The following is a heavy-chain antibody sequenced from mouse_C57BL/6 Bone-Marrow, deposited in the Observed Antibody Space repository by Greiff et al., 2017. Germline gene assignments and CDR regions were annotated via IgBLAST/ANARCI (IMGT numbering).Heavy chain of an antibody. Sequence: VQLQQPGAELVKPGASVKMSCKASGYTFTSYWITWVKQRPGQGLEWIGDIYPGSGSTNYNEKFKRKATLSVDTSSSTSYMQLSSLTSEDSAVYYCGTGDSNYSYYAMDYWGQGTSVTVSS. J-gene: IGHJ4*01. CDR2: IYPGSGST. V-gene: IGHV1-55*01. CDR3: GTGDSNYSYYAMDY. D-gene: IGHD2-5*01. CDR1: GYTFTSYW.